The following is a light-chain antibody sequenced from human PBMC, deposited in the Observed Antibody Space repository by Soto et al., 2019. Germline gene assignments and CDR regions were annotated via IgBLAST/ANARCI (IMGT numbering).Light chain of an antibody. CDR3: QQYYIYAT. CDR2: RAS. Sequence: DIQMTQSPSTLSASVGDRVTITCRASQTISNYLTWYQQRPGKAPKLLIYRASILQNGVPSRCSGSGSGTESPFTISSLQADDFATYYCQQYYIYATFVQGSRV. CDR1: QTISNY. V-gene: IGKV1-5*03. J-gene: IGKJ1*01.